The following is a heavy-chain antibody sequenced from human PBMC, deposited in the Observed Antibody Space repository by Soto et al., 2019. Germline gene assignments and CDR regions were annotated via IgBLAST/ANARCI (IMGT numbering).Heavy chain of an antibody. J-gene: IGHJ4*02. CDR2: IYYSGAT. CDR1: GASVRSGSYY. Sequence: QVHLQESGPGLVKPSETLSLTCTVSGASVRSGSYYWSWIRQSPGKGLEWIGYIYYSGATNYNPSLKGRLTTSLDTSKNQFSLKLRSVTAADTAVYYCARTPGNCYNWYFDYWGQGTLVTVSS. D-gene: IGHD2-21*01. CDR3: ARTPGNCYNWYFDY. V-gene: IGHV4-61*01.